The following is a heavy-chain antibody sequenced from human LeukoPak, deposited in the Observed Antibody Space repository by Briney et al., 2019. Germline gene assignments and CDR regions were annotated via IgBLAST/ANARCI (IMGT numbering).Heavy chain of an antibody. J-gene: IGHJ6*03. D-gene: IGHD3-10*01. CDR2: IIPIFGTA. CDR1: GGTFSSYA. Sequence: SVKVSCKASGGTFSSYAISWVRQALGQGLEWMGGIIPIFGTANYAQKFQGRVTITADESTSTAYMELSSLRSEDTAVYYCARDYGSGNNYYYYMDVWGKGTTVTVSS. CDR3: ARDYGSGNNYYYYMDV. V-gene: IGHV1-69*13.